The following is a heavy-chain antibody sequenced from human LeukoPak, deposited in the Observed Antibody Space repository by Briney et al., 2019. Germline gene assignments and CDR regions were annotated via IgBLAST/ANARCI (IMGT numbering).Heavy chain of an antibody. Sequence: PSETLSLTCTVSDGSISSYDWSWIRQPAGKGLEWIGRFYISGSTNYTPFLKSRITMSVDTSRNQFSLKLSSVTAADTAVYFCARDSVAYRGLDVWGQGTLVTVSS. CDR2: FYISGST. J-gene: IGHJ3*01. CDR1: DGSISSYD. V-gene: IGHV4-4*07. CDR3: ARDSVAYRGLDV. D-gene: IGHD3-16*01.